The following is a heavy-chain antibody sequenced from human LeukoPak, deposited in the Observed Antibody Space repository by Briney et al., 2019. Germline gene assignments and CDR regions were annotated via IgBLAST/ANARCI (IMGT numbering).Heavy chain of an antibody. Sequence: FGTPSPNSTVSGGAINSFYLGWVRQPPGEGPGGSGYFYYSGSTNYNPSLKSRVTISVDTSKNQFSLKLSSVTAADTAVYYCARDSLVRGVSYGMDVWGKGTTVTVSS. CDR3: ARDSLVRGVSYGMDV. D-gene: IGHD3-10*01. CDR1: GGAINSFY. J-gene: IGHJ6*04. CDR2: FYYSGST. V-gene: IGHV4-59*01.